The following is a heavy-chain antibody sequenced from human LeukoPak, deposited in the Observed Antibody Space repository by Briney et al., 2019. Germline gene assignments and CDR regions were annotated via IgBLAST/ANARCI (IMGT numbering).Heavy chain of an antibody. CDR3: ARDIYSYGYFDY. D-gene: IGHD5-18*01. CDR2: INPNSGGT. J-gene: IGHJ4*02. CDR1: GYTFTGYY. Sequence: ASVKVSCKASGYTFTGYYMHWVRQAPGQGLEWMGWINPNSGGTNYAQKFQGRVTMTRDTSISTAYMELRSLRSDDTAVYYCARDIYSYGYFDYWGQGTLVTVSS. V-gene: IGHV1-2*02.